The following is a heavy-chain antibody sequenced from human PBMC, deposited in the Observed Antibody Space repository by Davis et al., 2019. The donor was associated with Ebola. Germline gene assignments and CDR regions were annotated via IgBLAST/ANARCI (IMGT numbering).Heavy chain of an antibody. Sequence: MPSETLSLTCAVYGGSFSGYYWSWIRQPPGKGLEWIGEINDSGSTNYNPSLKSRVTISVDTSNKQFTLKLSSVTAADTAVYYCARGDTAMVAGADYFDYWGQGTQVAVSS. D-gene: IGHD5-18*01. CDR3: ARGDTAMVAGADYFDY. V-gene: IGHV4-34*01. J-gene: IGHJ4*02. CDR1: GGSFSGYY. CDR2: INDSGST.